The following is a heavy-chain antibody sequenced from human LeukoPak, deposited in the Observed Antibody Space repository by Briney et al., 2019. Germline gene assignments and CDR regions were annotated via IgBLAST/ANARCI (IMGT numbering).Heavy chain of an antibody. J-gene: IGHJ6*03. CDR3: ARNGPGITIFGVVYYYYYYMDV. D-gene: IGHD3-3*01. CDR1: GFTFRSYW. Sequence: GGSLRLSCAASGFTFRSYWMSWVRQAPGKGLEWVANIKQDGSEKYYVDSVKGRFTISRDNAKNSLYLQMNSLRAEDTAVYYCARNGPGITIFGVVYYYYYYMDVWGKGTTVTVSS. V-gene: IGHV3-7*01. CDR2: IKQDGSEK.